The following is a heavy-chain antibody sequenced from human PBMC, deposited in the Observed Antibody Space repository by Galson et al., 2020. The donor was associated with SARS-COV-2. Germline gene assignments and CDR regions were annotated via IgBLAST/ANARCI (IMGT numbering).Heavy chain of an antibody. CDR2: INHRGST. CDR3: VGGGGEGRNIVIGPYYYTDMGV. D-gene: IGHD3-3*01. CDR1: GGSFKNYY. J-gene: IGHJ6*03. Sequence: SETLSLTCAVYGGSFKNYYWTWIRQSPGKGLQWIGEINHRGSTNYDPSLQGRVAMSVDTSKNQFSLRLSSVTAADTAVYYCVGGGGEGRNIVIGPYYYTDMGVWGGGTAGTVSS. V-gene: IGHV4-34*01.